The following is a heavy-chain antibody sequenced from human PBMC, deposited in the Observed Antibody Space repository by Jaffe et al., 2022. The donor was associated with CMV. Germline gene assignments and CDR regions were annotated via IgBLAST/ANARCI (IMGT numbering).Heavy chain of an antibody. D-gene: IGHD6-6*01. CDR2: INHSGST. CDR1: GGSFSGYY. J-gene: IGHJ4*02. V-gene: IGHV4-34*01. CDR3: ARGPRGIAARRLGYYFDY. Sequence: QVQLQQWGAGLLKPSETLSLTCAVYGGSFSGYYWSWIRQPPGKGLEWIGEINHSGSTNYNPSLKSRVTISVDTSKNQFSLKLSSVTAADTAVYYCARGPRGIAARRLGYYFDYWGQGTLVTVSS.